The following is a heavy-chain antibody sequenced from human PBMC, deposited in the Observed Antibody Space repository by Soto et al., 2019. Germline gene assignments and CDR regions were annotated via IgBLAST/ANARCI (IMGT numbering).Heavy chain of an antibody. Sequence: PSETLSLTCAVYGGSFSGYYWSWIRQPPGKGLEWIGEINHSGSTNYNPSLKSRVTISVDTSKNQFSLKLSSVTAADTAVYYCARGNYDILTGYYMEPHYYYCGMDVWGQGTTVTVSS. CDR2: INHSGST. J-gene: IGHJ6*02. D-gene: IGHD3-9*01. CDR1: GGSFSGYY. CDR3: ARGNYDILTGYYMEPHYYYCGMDV. V-gene: IGHV4-34*01.